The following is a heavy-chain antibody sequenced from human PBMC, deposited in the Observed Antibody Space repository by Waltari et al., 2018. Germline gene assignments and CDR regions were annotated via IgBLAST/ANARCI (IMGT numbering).Heavy chain of an antibody. CDR3: AATGEGAGYCSSTSCRNFFGYYYYGMDV. CDR1: GGTFSSYA. D-gene: IGHD2-2*01. J-gene: IGHJ6*02. Sequence: QVQLVQSGAEVKKPGSSVKVSCKASGGTFSSYAISWVRPAPGQGLEGMGGILPFFGTANYAQKFQGRVTITADESTSTAYMELSSLRSEDTAVYYCAATGEGAGYCSSTSCRNFFGYYYYGMDVWGQGTTVTVSS. V-gene: IGHV1-69*01. CDR2: ILPFFGTA.